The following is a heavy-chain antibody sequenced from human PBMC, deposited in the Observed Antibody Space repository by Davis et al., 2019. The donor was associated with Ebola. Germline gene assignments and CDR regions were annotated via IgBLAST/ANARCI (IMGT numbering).Heavy chain of an antibody. CDR2: ISSSGDT. CDR3: ARGIYNSGSYFYDS. D-gene: IGHD3-10*01. CDR1: GDSIGSDY. J-gene: IGHJ5*01. Sequence: PSETLSLTCTVSGDSIGSDYWSWVRQSAGKGLEWIGRISSSGDTKYNPSLNSRVTMSVDTSKNQFSLKLTSVTAADTAVYYCARGIYNSGSYFYDSWGQGTLVTVSS. V-gene: IGHV4-4*07.